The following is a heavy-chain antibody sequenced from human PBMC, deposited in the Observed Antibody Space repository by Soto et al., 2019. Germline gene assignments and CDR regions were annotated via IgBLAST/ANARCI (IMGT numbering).Heavy chain of an antibody. D-gene: IGHD5-12*01. CDR1: GGTFSTST. J-gene: IGHJ4*02. V-gene: IGHV1-69*08. CDR3: ARDSPIGSTFSGYAAIDS. CDR2: TIPLLNVA. Sequence: QVQLVQSGAEVKKPGSSVKVSCKASGGTFSTSTFTWVRQAPGQGLEWMGRTIPLLNVADYAQDFQGRLTITADKSTSTTYMELTSLTSKDTAVYYCARDSPIGSTFSGYAAIDSWGQGTLVTGSS.